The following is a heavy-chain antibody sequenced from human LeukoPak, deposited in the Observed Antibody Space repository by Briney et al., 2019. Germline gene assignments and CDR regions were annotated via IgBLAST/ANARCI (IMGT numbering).Heavy chain of an antibody. Sequence: ASVKVSCKASGYTFTDYYIHWVRQAPGQGLEWMGWINPNNGGTNYARKVQGRVTMTRDTSISTVYMELSRLRSDDTAVYYCARDLEDCSGGDCYWFDPWGQGTLVTVSS. V-gene: IGHV1-2*02. CDR1: GYTFTDYY. CDR2: INPNNGGT. J-gene: IGHJ5*02. D-gene: IGHD2-21*01. CDR3: ARDLEDCSGGDCYWFDP.